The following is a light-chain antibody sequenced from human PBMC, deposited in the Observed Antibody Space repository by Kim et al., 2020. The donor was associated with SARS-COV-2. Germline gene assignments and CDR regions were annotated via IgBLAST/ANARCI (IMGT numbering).Light chain of an antibody. V-gene: IGLV1-36*01. CDR1: SSNIENYA. CDR3: AVWDGSLNGWV. CDR2: RDD. Sequence: RQRVPISCSGSSSNIENYAVSWYQHLPGKAPRLLIYRDDLLSSGVSDRFSGSKSGTSASLAISGLQSEDEADYYCAVWDGSLNGWVFGGGTQLTV. J-gene: IGLJ3*02.